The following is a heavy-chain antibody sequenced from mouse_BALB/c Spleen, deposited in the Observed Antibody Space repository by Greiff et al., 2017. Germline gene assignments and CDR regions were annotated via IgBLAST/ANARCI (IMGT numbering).Heavy chain of an antibody. Sequence: QVQLKQSGAELVKPGASVKLSCKASGYTFTSYYMYWVKQRPGQGLEWIGEINPSNGGTNFNEKFKSKATLTVDKSSSTAYMQLSSLTSEDSAVYYCTRDKDGNYGGYFDVWGAGTTVTVSS. J-gene: IGHJ1*01. D-gene: IGHD2-1*01. CDR3: TRDKDGNYGGYFDV. CDR1: GYTFTSYY. V-gene: IGHV1S81*02. CDR2: INPSNGGT.